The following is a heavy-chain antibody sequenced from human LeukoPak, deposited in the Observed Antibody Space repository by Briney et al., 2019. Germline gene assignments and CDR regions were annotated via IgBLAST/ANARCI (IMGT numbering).Heavy chain of an antibody. V-gene: IGHV3-11*04. D-gene: IGHD6-6*01. CDR2: SSSSGSTI. CDR3: ARGVELNLFDY. Sequence: GGSLLLFCAASGFTFSDYYMSWIRQALGKGLEWVSYSSSSGSTIYYADSVKGRFSISRDNAKNSLYLQMNSLRAEDTAVYYCARGVELNLFDYWGQGTLVTVSS. J-gene: IGHJ4*02. CDR1: GFTFSDYY.